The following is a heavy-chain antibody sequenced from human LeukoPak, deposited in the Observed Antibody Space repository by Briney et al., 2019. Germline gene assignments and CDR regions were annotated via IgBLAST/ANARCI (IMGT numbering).Heavy chain of an antibody. D-gene: IGHD3-10*01. CDR1: GFTFSSYG. V-gene: IGHV3-23*01. Sequence: GGSLRLSCAASGFTFSSYGMSWVRQAPGKGLEWVSAISGSGGSTYYADSVKGRFTISRDNSKNTLYLQMNSLRAEDTAVYYCARRLLWDYYFDYWGQGTLVTVSS. CDR2: ISGSGGST. CDR3: ARRLLWDYYFDY. J-gene: IGHJ4*02.